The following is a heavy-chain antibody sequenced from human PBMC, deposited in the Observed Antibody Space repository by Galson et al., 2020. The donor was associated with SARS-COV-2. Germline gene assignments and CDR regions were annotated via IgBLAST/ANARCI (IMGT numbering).Heavy chain of an antibody. Sequence: SQTLSLTCTVSGGSISSSSYYWGWIRQPPGKGLEWIGSIYYSGSTYYNPSLKSRVTISVDTSKNQFSLKLSSVTAADTAVYYCARGHGSSIQLWFLYGMDVWGQGTTVTVSS. D-gene: IGHD5-18*01. CDR2: IYYSGST. CDR1: GGSISSSSYY. CDR3: ARGHGSSIQLWFLYGMDV. V-gene: IGHV4-39*07. J-gene: IGHJ6*02.